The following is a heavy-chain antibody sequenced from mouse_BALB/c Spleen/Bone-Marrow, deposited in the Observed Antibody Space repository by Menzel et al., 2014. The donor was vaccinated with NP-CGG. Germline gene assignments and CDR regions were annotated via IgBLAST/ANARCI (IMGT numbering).Heavy chain of an antibody. CDR3: ARWDTTAMDY. Sequence: VQLPQTGAELIKTRLSATVSCTATGNSFSSYWLEWVKQRPGHGPERIGEILPRRGSTNYNEKFKGKATFTSDTSSNTAYMQLSSLTTEDSAVYYCARWDTTAMDYWGQGTSVTVSS. J-gene: IGHJ4*01. V-gene: IGHV1-9*01. D-gene: IGHD1-1*01. CDR2: ILPRRGST. CDR1: GNSFSSYW.